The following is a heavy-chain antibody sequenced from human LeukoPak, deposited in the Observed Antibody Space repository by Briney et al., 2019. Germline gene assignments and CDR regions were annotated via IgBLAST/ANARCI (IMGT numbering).Heavy chain of an antibody. CDR2: FFYTGTT. V-gene: IGHV4-59*01. D-gene: IGHD3-22*01. CDR3: ARHRYDSTLGAFDI. Sequence: SETLSLTCTVSGGSISSYYWNSVRQPPGKGLEWLGYFFYTGTTNSNPSLKRRVTVSVDTSRNRISLRLSSVTAADTAVYYCARHRYDSTLGAFDIWGQGTMVTVSS. CDR1: GGSISSYY. J-gene: IGHJ3*02.